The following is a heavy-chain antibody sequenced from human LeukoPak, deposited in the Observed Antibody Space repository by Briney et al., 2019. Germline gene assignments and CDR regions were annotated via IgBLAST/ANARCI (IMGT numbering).Heavy chain of an antibody. D-gene: IGHD3-10*01. V-gene: IGHV3-33*01. CDR1: GFSFSSYA. Sequence: PGRSLRLSCAASGFSFSSYAMHWVRQAPGKGLEWVAVIWYDGSNKYYGDSVKGRFTVSRDNSKNTLYLQMNSLRDEDTAVYYCARGAITMVRGAGDYYYGMDVWGQGTTVTVSS. CDR2: IWYDGSNK. J-gene: IGHJ6*02. CDR3: ARGAITMVRGAGDYYYGMDV.